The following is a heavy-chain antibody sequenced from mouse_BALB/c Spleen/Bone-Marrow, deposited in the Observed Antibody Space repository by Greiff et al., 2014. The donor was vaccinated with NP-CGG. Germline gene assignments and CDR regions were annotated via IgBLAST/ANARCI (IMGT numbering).Heavy chain of an antibody. CDR1: GFNIKDTY. CDR3: ASYVYGYYFDY. V-gene: IGHV14-3*02. D-gene: IGHD2-2*01. CDR2: IDPANDNT. J-gene: IGHJ2*01. Sequence: VQLQQPGAELVKPGASVKWSCTASGFNIKDTYIHWVKQRPEQGLEWIGRIDPANDNTKYDPKFQGKATITADTSSSTAYLQLSSLTSEDTAVYYCASYVYGYYFDYWGQGTTLTVSS.